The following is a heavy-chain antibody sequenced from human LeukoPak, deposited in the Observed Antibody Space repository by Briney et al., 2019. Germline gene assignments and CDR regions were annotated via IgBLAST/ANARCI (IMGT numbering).Heavy chain of an antibody. CDR2: INHSGST. CDR1: GGSFSGYY. D-gene: IGHD6-19*01. J-gene: IGHJ4*02. CDR3: ARTRKQWLDYYFDY. V-gene: IGHV4-34*01. Sequence: SETPSLTCAVYGGSFSGYYWSWIRQPPGKGLEWIGEINHSGSTNYNPSLKSRVTISVDTSKNQLSLKLSSVTAADTAVYYCARTRKQWLDYYFDYWGQGTLVTVSS.